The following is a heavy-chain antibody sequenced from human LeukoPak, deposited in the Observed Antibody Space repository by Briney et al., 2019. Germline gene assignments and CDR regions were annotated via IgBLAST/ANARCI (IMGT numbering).Heavy chain of an antibody. D-gene: IGHD5-24*01. CDR2: IYHSGST. J-gene: IGHJ6*03. Sequence: SETLSLTCAVSGGSISSSNWWSWVRQPPGKGLEWIGEIYHSGSTNYNPSLKSRVTISVDKSKNQFSLKLSSVTAADTAVYYCARVGRDGYNLGDYYYYYMDVWGKGTTVTVSS. CDR3: ARVGRDGYNLGDYYYYYMDV. V-gene: IGHV4-4*02. CDR1: GGSISSSNW.